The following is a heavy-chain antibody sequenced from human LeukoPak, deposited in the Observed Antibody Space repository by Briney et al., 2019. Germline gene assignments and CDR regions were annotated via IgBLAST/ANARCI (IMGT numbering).Heavy chain of an antibody. D-gene: IGHD3-3*01. CDR3: ARERITIFGVPRD. Sequence: GGSLRLSCAASGFTFSSYAMHWVRQAPGKGPEWVAVISYDGSNKYYADSVKGRFTISRDNSKNTLYLQMNSLRAEDTAVYYCARERITIFGVPRDWGQGTLVTVSS. J-gene: IGHJ4*02. CDR2: ISYDGSNK. CDR1: GFTFSSYA. V-gene: IGHV3-30-3*01.